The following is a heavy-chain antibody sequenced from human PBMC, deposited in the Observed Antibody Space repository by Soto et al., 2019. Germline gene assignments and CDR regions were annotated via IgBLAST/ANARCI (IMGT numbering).Heavy chain of an antibody. J-gene: IGHJ6*02. V-gene: IGHV6-1*01. CDR2: TYYRSKWNY. D-gene: IGHD6-6*01. CDR3: VRQPLANLALYGMDV. CDR1: GDSVSANNAA. Sequence: SQTLSLTCAISGDSVSANNAAWNWIRQSPSRGLEWLGRTYYRSKWNYDYAESVKSRLTITPDTSNNQFSLQLNSVTPEDAAVYYCVRQPLANLALYGMDVWGQGTTGTVSS.